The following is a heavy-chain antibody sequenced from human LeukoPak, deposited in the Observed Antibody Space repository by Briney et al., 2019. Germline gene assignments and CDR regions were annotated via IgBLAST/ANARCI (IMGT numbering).Heavy chain of an antibody. CDR2: INPNSGGT. CDR1: GYTFTAYY. D-gene: IGHD6-13*01. CDR3: ARADNPYSSFDY. J-gene: IGHJ4*02. Sequence: ASVKVSCKASGYTFTAYYMHWVRQAPGQGFEWMGWINPNSGGTNYAQKFQGRVTMTWDTSISTAYMDLSSLSSDDTAVYYCARADNPYSSFDYWGQGTLVTVSS. V-gene: IGHV1-2*02.